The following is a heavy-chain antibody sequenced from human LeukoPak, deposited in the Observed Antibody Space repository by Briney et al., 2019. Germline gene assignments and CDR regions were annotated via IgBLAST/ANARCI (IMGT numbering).Heavy chain of an antibody. Sequence: AASVKVSCKASGYTFTSYAMNWVRQAPGQGREWMGWINTNTGNPTYAQGFTGRFVFSLDTSVSSAYLQISSLKAEDTAVYYCARSARGGYYYYYYYYYMDVWGKGTTVTVSS. CDR3: ARSARGGYYYYYYYYYMDV. V-gene: IGHV7-4-1*02. CDR1: GYTFTSYA. J-gene: IGHJ6*03. D-gene: IGHD3-22*01. CDR2: INTNTGNP.